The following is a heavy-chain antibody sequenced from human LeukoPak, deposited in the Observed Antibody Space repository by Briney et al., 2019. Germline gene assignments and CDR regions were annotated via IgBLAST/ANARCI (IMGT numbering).Heavy chain of an antibody. J-gene: IGHJ4*02. Sequence: ASVKVSCKASGGTFSSYAISWVRQAPGQGLEWMGRIIPILGIANYAQKFQGRVTITADKSTSTAYMELSSLRSEDTAVYYCASRIVGATTQGDYWGQGTLVTVSS. CDR2: IIPILGIA. V-gene: IGHV1-69*04. D-gene: IGHD1-26*01. CDR3: ASRIVGATTQGDY. CDR1: GGTFSSYA.